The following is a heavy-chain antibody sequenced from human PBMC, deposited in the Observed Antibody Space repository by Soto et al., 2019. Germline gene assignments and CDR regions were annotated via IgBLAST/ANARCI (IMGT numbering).Heavy chain of an antibody. V-gene: IGHV3-48*02. J-gene: IGHJ3*02. CDR1: GFTFRSYS. D-gene: IGHD3-22*01. Sequence: GGSLRLSCAASGFTFRSYSMNWVRQAPGKGLEWVSYISSSSSTIYYADSVKGRFTISRDNAKNSLYLQMNSLRDEDTAVYYCARDLLIQPSTPIHDSSGYYAFDIWGQGTMVTVSS. CDR3: ARDLLIQPSTPIHDSSGYYAFDI. CDR2: ISSSSSTI.